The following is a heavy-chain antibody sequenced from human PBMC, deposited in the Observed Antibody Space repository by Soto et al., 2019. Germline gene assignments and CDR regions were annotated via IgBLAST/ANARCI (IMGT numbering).Heavy chain of an antibody. D-gene: IGHD1-26*01. V-gene: IGHV3-48*03. J-gene: IGHJ2*01. CDR2: ISSSGSTI. CDR1: GFTFSSYE. Sequence: PGGSLRLSCAASGFTFSSYEMNWVRQAPGKGLEWVSYISSSGSTIYYADSVKGRFTISRDNAKNSLYLQINSLRAEDTAVYYCARRTYSILGGYFDLWGRGTLVTVSS. CDR3: ARRTYSILGGYFDL.